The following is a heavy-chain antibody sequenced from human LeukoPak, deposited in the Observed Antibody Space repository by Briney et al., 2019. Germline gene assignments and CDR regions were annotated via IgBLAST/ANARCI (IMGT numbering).Heavy chain of an antibody. CDR3: ARERLGTRAFDY. J-gene: IGHJ4*02. CDR2: INPSGGST. V-gene: IGHV1-46*01. CDR1: GYTFTSYY. D-gene: IGHD1-1*01. Sequence: ASVKVSCKASGYTFTSYYMHWVRQAPGQGLEWMGIINPSGGSTSYAQKFQGRVTMTRDTSTSTVYMELSSLRFEDTAVYYCARERLGTRAFDYWGQGTLVAVSS.